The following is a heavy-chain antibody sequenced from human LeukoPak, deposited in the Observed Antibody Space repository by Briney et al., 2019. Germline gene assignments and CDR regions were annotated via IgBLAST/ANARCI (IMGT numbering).Heavy chain of an antibody. CDR3: ARAVGYCSSTSCYYYYYYYMDV. Sequence: GGSLRLSCAASGFTVSSNYMSWVRQAPGKGLEWVSVIYSGGSTYYADSVKGRFTISRDNSKNTLYLQMNSLRAEDTAVYYCARAVGYCSSTSCYYYYYYYMDVWGKGTTVTVSS. CDR1: GFTVSSNY. CDR2: IYSGGST. V-gene: IGHV3-66*02. D-gene: IGHD2-2*01. J-gene: IGHJ6*03.